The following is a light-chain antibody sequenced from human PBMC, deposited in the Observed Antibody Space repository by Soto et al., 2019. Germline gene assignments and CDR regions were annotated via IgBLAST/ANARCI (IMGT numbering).Light chain of an antibody. CDR2: STN. V-gene: IGLV8-61*01. Sequence: QTVVTQETSFSVSPGGTVTLTCGLSSGSVSTSYYPSWYQQTPGQAPRTLIYSTNTRSSGVPDRFSGSILRNKAALTITGAQADYESDYYCVMYMGSGIWVFGGWTKLTV. CDR3: VMYMGSGIWV. J-gene: IGLJ2*01. CDR1: SGSVSTSYY.